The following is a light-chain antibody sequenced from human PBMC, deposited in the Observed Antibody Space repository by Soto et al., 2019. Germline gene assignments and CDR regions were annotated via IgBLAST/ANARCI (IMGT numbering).Light chain of an antibody. CDR3: QKYNSAPLT. Sequence: DIQMTQSPSSLSASVGDSVTITCRASQGVTNYLAWYQQKPGKVPKLLIYAPSTLQSGVPSRFSGSGSGTDFTLTIASLQPEDVATYYCQKYNSAPLTFGGGTKVEIK. CDR1: QGVTNY. J-gene: IGKJ4*01. CDR2: APS. V-gene: IGKV1-27*01.